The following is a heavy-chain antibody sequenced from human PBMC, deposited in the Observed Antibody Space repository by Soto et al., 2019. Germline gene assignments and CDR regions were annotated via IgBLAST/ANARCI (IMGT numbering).Heavy chain of an antibody. CDR2: INSDGSST. Sequence: GGSLRLSCAASGFTFGSYWVHWVRQAPGKGLVWVSRINSDGSSTSYADSVKGRFTISRDNAKNTLYLQMNSLRAEDTAVYYCARDRGSQAVAGYWGQGTLVTVSS. V-gene: IGHV3-74*01. CDR3: ARDRGSQAVAGY. D-gene: IGHD6-19*01. J-gene: IGHJ4*02. CDR1: GFTFGSYW.